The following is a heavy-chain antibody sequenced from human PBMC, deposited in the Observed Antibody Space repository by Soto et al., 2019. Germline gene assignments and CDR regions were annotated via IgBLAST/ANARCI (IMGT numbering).Heavy chain of an antibody. J-gene: IGHJ4*02. V-gene: IGHV1-69*13. CDR1: GGTFSSYA. CDR3: ARVQFIVATIHYFDY. Sequence: SVKVSCKASGGTFSSYAISWVRQAPGQGLEWMGGIIPIFGTANYAQKFQGRVTITADESTSTAYMELSSLRSEDTAVYYCARVQFIVATIHYFDYWGQGTLVTVSS. CDR2: IIPIFGTA. D-gene: IGHD5-12*01.